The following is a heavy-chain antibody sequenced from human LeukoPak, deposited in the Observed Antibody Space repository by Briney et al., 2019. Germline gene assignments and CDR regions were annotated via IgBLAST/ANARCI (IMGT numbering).Heavy chain of an antibody. CDR2: ISSSSSTI. J-gene: IGHJ6*02. Sequence: GGSLRLSCAASGFTFSSYSMNWVRQAPGKGLEWVSYISSSSSTIYHADSVKGRFTISRDNAKNSLYLQMNSLRAEDTAVYYCARDDIVVVPAAHYYYYYGMDVWGQGTTVTVSS. V-gene: IGHV3-48*01. CDR1: GFTFSSYS. D-gene: IGHD2-2*01. CDR3: ARDDIVVVPAAHYYYYYGMDV.